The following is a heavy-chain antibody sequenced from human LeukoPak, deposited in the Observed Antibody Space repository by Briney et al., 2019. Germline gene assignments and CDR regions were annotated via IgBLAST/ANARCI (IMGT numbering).Heavy chain of an antibody. J-gene: IGHJ6*02. CDR2: ISHDGKKK. D-gene: IGHD5-18*01. CDR3: VKDTAMEPYDYYYYGMDV. Sequence: GGSLRLSCAASGFTFGSYGMHWVRQAPGKGLEWVAVISHDGKKKFYVDFVKSRFTISRNNSENTLYLQMNSLRTEDTAMYYCVKDTAMEPYDYYYYGMDVWGQGTTITVSS. V-gene: IGHV3-30*18. CDR1: GFTFGSYG.